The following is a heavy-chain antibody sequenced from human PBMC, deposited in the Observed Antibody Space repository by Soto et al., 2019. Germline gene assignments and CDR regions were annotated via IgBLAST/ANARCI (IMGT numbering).Heavy chain of an antibody. CDR2: IYPGYSDT. J-gene: IGHJ6*02. CDR1: GYTFTNYW. D-gene: IGHD4-17*01. Sequence: GEALKISCKGSGYTFTNYWIVWVLQIPVKGLGRLGIIYPGYSDTRYSPSFQGQLTISADRSISTAYLQWSSLKASDTGMYYCARYPTLTDYFFHGMDVWGQGTTVTVSS. V-gene: IGHV5-51*01. CDR3: ARYPTLTDYFFHGMDV.